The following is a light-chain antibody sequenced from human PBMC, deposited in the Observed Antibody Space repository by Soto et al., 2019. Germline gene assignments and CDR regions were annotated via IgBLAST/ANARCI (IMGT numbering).Light chain of an antibody. CDR2: WAS. V-gene: IGKV4-1*01. J-gene: IGKJ1*01. CDR3: QQDYSTPWT. CDR1: QSVLYSPNNKNS. Sequence: DIVMTQSPDSLAVSLGERATFNCKSSQSVLYSPNNKNSLAWYQQKPGQPPKLLIYWASTRESGVPDRVSGSGYGTDFTSTSGSLQAEDVAVYSCQQDYSTPWTFGQGTKVES.